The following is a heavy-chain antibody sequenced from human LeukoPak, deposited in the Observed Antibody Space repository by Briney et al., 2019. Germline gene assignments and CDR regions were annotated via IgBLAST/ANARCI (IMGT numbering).Heavy chain of an antibody. J-gene: IGHJ5*02. D-gene: IGHD2-2*01. V-gene: IGHV1-2*02. CDR1: GYTFTGYY. CDR3: ARDRPFFIVPAEIPWFDP. CDR2: INPNSGDT. Sequence: ASVKVSCKASGYTFTGYYMHWVRQAPGQGLEWMGWINPNSGDTNYAQKFQGRVTMTRDTSTSTAYMELRSLRSDDTAVYYCARDRPFFIVPAEIPWFDPWGQGTLVTVSS.